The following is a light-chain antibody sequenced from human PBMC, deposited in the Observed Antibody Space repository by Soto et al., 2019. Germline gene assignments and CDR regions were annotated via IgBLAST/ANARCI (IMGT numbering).Light chain of an antibody. V-gene: IGLV1-44*01. CDR2: SNN. Sequence: QSVLTQPPSASGTPGQRVTISCSGSSSNIGSNTVNWYQQLPGTAPKLLIYSNNQRPSGVPDRFSGSKSGTSASLAIIGLQSEDEGDYYCAAWDDSLNGFYVFGTGTKVT. CDR1: SSNIGSNT. CDR3: AAWDDSLNGFYV. J-gene: IGLJ1*01.